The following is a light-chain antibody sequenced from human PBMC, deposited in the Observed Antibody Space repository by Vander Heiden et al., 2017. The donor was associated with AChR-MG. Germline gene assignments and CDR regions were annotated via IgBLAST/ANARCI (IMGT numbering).Light chain of an antibody. J-gene: IGKJ3*01. CDR2: DAS. Sequence: VQLTQSPPSLSAYVGDRVTITCRASQGISMHLNWYQQKPGKAPKLLINDASNLEAGVPSRFSGSGYGTDFTFTISSLQPEDFARYYCQQNDKLPFTFGPGTTVDIK. V-gene: IGKV1-33*01. CDR3: QQNDKLPFT. CDR1: QGISMH.